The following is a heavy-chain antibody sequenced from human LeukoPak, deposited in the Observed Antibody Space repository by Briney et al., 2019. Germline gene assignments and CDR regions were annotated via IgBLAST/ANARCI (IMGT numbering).Heavy chain of an antibody. CDR3: ARDPAYYYDSSGTPDDY. CDR1: GYTFTCYY. J-gene: IGHJ4*02. CDR2: INPNSGGT. V-gene: IGHV1-2*02. D-gene: IGHD3-22*01. Sequence: GASXKVSCKASGYTFTCYYMHWVRQAPGQGLEWMGWINPNSGGTNYAQKFQGRDTMNRDTSISTAYMELSRLRSDDTAVYYCARDPAYYYDSSGTPDDYWGQGTLVTVSS.